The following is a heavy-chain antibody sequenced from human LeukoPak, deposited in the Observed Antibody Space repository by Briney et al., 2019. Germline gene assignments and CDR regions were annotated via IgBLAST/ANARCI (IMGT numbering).Heavy chain of an antibody. CDR2: IYYSGST. CDR1: AGSISSSNYY. Sequence: SETLSLTCTVSAGSISSSNYYWGWIRQPPGKGLEWIGTIYYSGSTYYNPSLKSRVTISVDTSKNQFSLKLSSVTAADTAVYYCARQYSNGWHHFDHWGQGTLVTVSS. V-gene: IGHV4-39*01. D-gene: IGHD6-19*01. CDR3: ARQYSNGWHHFDH. J-gene: IGHJ4*02.